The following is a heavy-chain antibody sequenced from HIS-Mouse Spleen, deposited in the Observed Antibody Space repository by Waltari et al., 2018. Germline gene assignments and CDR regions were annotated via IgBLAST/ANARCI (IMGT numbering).Heavy chain of an antibody. CDR2: IYYSGRT. CDR1: GGPISSSSYH. Sequence: QLQLQESGPGLVKPSETLSLTCTVPGGPISSSSYHWGWIRQPPGKGLEWVGSIYYSGRTYYNPSLKSRVTISVDTSKNQFSLKLSSVTAADTAVYYCAREIPYSSSWYDWYFDLWGRGTLVTVSS. D-gene: IGHD6-13*01. CDR3: AREIPYSSSWYDWYFDL. J-gene: IGHJ2*01. V-gene: IGHV4-39*07.